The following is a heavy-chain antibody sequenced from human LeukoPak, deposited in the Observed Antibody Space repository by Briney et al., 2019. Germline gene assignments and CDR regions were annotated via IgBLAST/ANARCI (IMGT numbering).Heavy chain of an antibody. CDR2: IHYSGST. V-gene: IGHV4-39*07. J-gene: IGHJ6*03. CDR1: GGSISSSSYY. CDR3: ARGWSRGRYLRGTYYMDV. Sequence: SETLSLTCTVSGGSISSSSYYWGWIRQPPGTGLEWIGSIHYSGSTNYNPSLKSRVTISVDTSKNQFSLKLSSVTAADTAVYYCARGWSRGRYLRGTYYMDVWGKGTTVTVSS. D-gene: IGHD3-10*01.